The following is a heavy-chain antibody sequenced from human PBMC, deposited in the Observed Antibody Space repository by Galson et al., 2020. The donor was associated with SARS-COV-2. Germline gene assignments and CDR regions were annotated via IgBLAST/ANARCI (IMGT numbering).Heavy chain of an antibody. CDR2: IVVGSGNT. Sequence: TSSAMQWVRQARGQRLEWIGWIVVGSGNTNYAQKFQERVTITRDMSTSTAYMELSSLRSEDTAVYYCAARGLLGEFPQWGQGTLVTVSS. CDR3: AARGLLGEFPQ. CDR1: TSSA. J-gene: IGHJ4*02. V-gene: IGHV1-58*02. D-gene: IGHD3-16*01.